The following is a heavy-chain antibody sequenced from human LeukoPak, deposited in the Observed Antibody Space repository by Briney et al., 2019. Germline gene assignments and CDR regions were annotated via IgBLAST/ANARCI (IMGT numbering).Heavy chain of an antibody. CDR1: GGSFSGYY. D-gene: IGHD4-17*01. CDR2: INHSGST. Sequence: SETLSLTCAGYGGSFSGYYWSWIRQPPGKGLEWIGEINHSGSTNYNPSLKSRVTISVDTSKNQFSLKLSSVTAADTAVYYCARETIDDYGDYHLGWGQGTLVTVSS. CDR3: ARETIDDYGDYHLG. V-gene: IGHV4-34*01. J-gene: IGHJ4*02.